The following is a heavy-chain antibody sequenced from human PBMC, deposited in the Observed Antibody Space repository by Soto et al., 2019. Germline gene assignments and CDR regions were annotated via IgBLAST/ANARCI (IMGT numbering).Heavy chain of an antibody. Sequence: QVQLVQSGAEVKKPGSSVKVSCKASGGTFSSYAISWVRQAPGQGLAWMGGIIPIFGTANYAQTCQGRVTITADESTSTAYMELSSLRSEDTAVYYCASFGLEVVPAAMGYWGQGTLVTVSS. J-gene: IGHJ4*02. CDR3: ASFGLEVVPAAMGY. CDR2: IIPIFGTA. D-gene: IGHD2-2*01. CDR1: GGTFSSYA. V-gene: IGHV1-69*01.